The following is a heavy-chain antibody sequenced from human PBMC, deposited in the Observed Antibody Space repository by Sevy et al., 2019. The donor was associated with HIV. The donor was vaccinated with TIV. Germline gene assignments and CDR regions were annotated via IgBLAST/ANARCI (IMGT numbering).Heavy chain of an antibody. CDR1: GAPISSSGYY. D-gene: IGHD6-19*01. V-gene: IGHV4-39*01. J-gene: IGHJ4*02. CDR3: AGPILTYNSGWSYYDY. CDR2: IRYSGET. Sequence: SETLSLTCTVSGAPISSSGYYWGLIRQPPGKGLEWIASIRYSGETFYNPSLKSRVTISADTSKNQFSLQLTSVTAADTAIYFCAGPILTYNSGWSYYDYWGQGTVVTVSS.